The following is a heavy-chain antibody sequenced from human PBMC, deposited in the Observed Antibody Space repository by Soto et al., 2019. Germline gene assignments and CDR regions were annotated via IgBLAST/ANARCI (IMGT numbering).Heavy chain of an antibody. CDR2: ISSSGNSI. Sequence: QVQLVESGGGLVKPGGSLSLSCAASGFTFSDYYMTWIRQAPGKGLEWVSYISSSGNSIYYADSVRGRFTVPRDNAKNSLVLQMNSLRAEDTAVYYSARRAAAGRTFDYWGRGTLVTVSS. D-gene: IGHD6-13*01. CDR3: ARRAAAGRTFDY. J-gene: IGHJ4*02. CDR1: GFTFSDYY. V-gene: IGHV3-11*01.